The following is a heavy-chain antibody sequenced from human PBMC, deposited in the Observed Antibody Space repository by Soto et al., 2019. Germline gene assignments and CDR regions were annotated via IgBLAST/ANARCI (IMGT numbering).Heavy chain of an antibody. Sequence: GGSLRLSCAASGFTFSNYAMSWVRQAPGKGLEWVSAISGRGGGTFYADSVKGRFTIARDNSKNTLFLQMNSLRAEDTAVYFCARQMTSSTNYYDYWGQGTLVTVSS. D-gene: IGHD2-2*01. J-gene: IGHJ4*02. CDR3: ARQMTSSTNYYDY. CDR2: ISGRGGGT. V-gene: IGHV3-23*01. CDR1: GFTFSNYA.